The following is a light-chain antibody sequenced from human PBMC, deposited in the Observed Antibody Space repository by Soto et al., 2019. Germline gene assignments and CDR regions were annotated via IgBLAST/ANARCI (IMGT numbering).Light chain of an antibody. CDR1: QSIGYY. V-gene: IGKV3-11*01. CDR2: DAS. CDR3: QQCSNFLT. Sequence: AALSVSPGGRATLSCRTSQSIGYYLAWYQQRPGQAPRLLIYDASTRATGIPARFSGSGSGTDFTLTITSLQPEDFAIYYCQQCSNFLTFGRGTKVDIK. J-gene: IGKJ4*01.